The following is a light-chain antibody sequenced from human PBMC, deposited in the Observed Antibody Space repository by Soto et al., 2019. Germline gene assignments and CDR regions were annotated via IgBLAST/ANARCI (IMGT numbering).Light chain of an antibody. J-gene: IGLJ1*01. CDR3: QSYDTNSFYV. Sequence: NFMLTQPHSVSNSPGKTITISCTGTGGKIASNYVQWYQQRPGSAPTPVIYEDNQSPSGVPDRFSASIDTSTNSASLVISGLKVEDEADYYCQSYDTNSFYVFGTGTKLTVL. V-gene: IGLV6-57*02. CDR1: GGKIASNY. CDR2: EDN.